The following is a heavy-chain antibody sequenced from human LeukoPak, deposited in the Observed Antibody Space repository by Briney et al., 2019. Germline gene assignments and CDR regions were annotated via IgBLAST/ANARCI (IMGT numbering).Heavy chain of an antibody. CDR1: GFTFSSDW. V-gene: IGHV3-7*01. Sequence: PGGSLRLSCAASGFTFSSDWISWVRQAPGKGRGGGAEIKQDGREKNYMDSVKGGFTISRENAKNRLYLRMSSLRAEDTSVYYCARDHCISTSCHWEFDPWGQGTLVSVSS. CDR2: IKQDGREK. D-gene: IGHD2-2*01. CDR3: ARDHCISTSCHWEFDP. J-gene: IGHJ5*02.